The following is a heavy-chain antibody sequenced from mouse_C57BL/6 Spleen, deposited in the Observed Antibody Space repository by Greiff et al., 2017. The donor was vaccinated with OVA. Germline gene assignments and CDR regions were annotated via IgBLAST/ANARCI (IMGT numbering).Heavy chain of an antibody. CDR1: GYTFTSYG. CDR2: IYPRSGNT. J-gene: IGHJ4*01. CDR3: ARYRRDESAMDY. V-gene: IGHV1-81*01. Sequence: QVQLKQSGAELARPGASVKLSCKASGYTFTSYGISWVKQRPGQGLEWIGEIYPRSGNTYYNEKFKGKATLTADKSSSTAYMELRSLTSEDSAVYFCARYRRDESAMDYWGQGTSVTVSS.